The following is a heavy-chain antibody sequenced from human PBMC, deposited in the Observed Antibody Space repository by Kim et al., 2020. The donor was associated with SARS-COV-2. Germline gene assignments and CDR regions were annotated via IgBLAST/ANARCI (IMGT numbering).Heavy chain of an antibody. D-gene: IGHD2-2*01. J-gene: IGHJ6*02. CDR2: ISAYNGNT. CDR3: ARSRGIVVVPAAPASSFYYYGMDV. CDR1: GYTFTSYG. Sequence: ASVKVSCKASGYTFTSYGISWVRQAPGQGLDWMGWISAYNGNTNYAQKLQGRVTMTTDTSTSTAYMELRSLRSDDTAVYYCARSRGIVVVPAAPASSFYYYGMDVWGRGTTVTVSS. V-gene: IGHV1-18*04.